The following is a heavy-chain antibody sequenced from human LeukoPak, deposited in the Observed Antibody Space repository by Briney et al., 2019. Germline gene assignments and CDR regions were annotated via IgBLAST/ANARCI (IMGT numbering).Heavy chain of an antibody. D-gene: IGHD2-15*01. CDR3: ARGPGSKKKVGVYGMDV. V-gene: IGHV4-59*12. CDR2: IYYSGST. J-gene: IGHJ6*02. Sequence: PSETLSLTRTVSGGSISRYYWSWIRQPPGKGLEWIGCIYYSGSTNYNPYLKSRVTISVDTSKTQFSLKLSSVTAADTAVYYCARGPGSKKKVGVYGMDVWGQGTTVTVSS. CDR1: GGSISRYY.